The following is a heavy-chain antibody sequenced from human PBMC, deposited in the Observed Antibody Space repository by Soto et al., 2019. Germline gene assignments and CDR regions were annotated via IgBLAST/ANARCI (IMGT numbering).Heavy chain of an antibody. V-gene: IGHV3-33*01. Sequence: GESLKISCAASGFTFSSYGMHWVRQAPGKGLEWVAVIWYDGSNKYYADSVKGRFTISRDNSKNTLYLQMNSLRAEDTAVYYCARDRYYGGIEVGYYFDYWGQGTLVTVSS. J-gene: IGHJ4*02. CDR3: ARDRYYGGIEVGYYFDY. D-gene: IGHD4-17*01. CDR2: IWYDGSNK. CDR1: GFTFSSYG.